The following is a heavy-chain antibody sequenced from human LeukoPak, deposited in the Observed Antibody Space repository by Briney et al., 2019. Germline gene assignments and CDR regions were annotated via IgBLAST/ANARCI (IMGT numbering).Heavy chain of an antibody. CDR3: AKDLGGEGGSGFPGY. Sequence: GRSLRLSCAAYGFTFSNFGMYWVRQAPGKGLEWVAVISYDGSNKFHADSVKGRFTISRDNSKNTLYLQMNSLRLDDTAVYYCAKDLGGEGGSGFPGYWGQGTLVTVSS. V-gene: IGHV3-30*18. D-gene: IGHD3-10*01. J-gene: IGHJ4*02. CDR2: ISYDGSNK. CDR1: GFTFSNFG.